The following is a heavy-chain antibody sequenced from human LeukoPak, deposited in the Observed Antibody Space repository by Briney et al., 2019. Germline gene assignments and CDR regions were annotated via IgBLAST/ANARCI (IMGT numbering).Heavy chain of an antibody. CDR2: INHRGST. Sequence: PSETLSLTCAVYGGSFSGYYWSWIRQPPGKGLEWIGEINHRGSTNYNPSLQSRVTISVDTSKNQFSLKLSSVTAADTAVYYCARALRGYFDYWGQGTLVTVSS. J-gene: IGHJ4*02. CDR3: ARALRGYFDY. V-gene: IGHV4-34*01. CDR1: GGSFSGYY. D-gene: IGHD3-9*01.